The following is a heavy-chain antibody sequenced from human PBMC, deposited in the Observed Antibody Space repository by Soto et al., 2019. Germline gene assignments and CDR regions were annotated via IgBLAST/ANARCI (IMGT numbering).Heavy chain of an antibody. D-gene: IGHD6-19*01. V-gene: IGHV1-18*01. CDR1: GYTFTSYG. CDR2: INAYNGNT. Sequence: ASVKVSCKASGYTFTSYGISWVRQAPGQGLEWMGWINAYNGNTNYAQNLQGRLTMTTDNSKNTLYLQMNSLRAEDTAVYYCAKGDRQSGWSYWGQGTLVTVSS. CDR3: AKGDRQSGWSY. J-gene: IGHJ4*02.